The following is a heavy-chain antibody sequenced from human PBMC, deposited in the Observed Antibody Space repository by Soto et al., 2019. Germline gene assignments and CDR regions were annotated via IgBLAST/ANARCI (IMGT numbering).Heavy chain of an antibody. V-gene: IGHV1-69*06. J-gene: IGHJ5*02. D-gene: IGHD5-12*01. Sequence: SVKVSCKASGGTFSRYAISWVRQAPGQGLEWMGGIIPIFGTANYAQKFQGRVTITADKSTSTAYMELSSLRSEDTAVYYCASSVEMATTGWFDPWGQGTLVTVSS. CDR3: ASSVEMATTGWFDP. CDR1: GGTFSRYA. CDR2: IIPIFGTA.